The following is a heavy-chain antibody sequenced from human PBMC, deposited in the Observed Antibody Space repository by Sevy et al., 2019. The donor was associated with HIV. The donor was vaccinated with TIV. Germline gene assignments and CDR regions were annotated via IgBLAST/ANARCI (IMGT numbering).Heavy chain of an antibody. CDR2: ISYDGSNK. CDR1: GFTFSSYA. V-gene: IGHV3-30-3*01. J-gene: IGHJ6*02. Sequence: GGSLRLSCAASGFTFSSYAMHWVRQAPGKGLEWVAVISYDGSNKYYADSVKGRFTISRDNSKNTLYLQMNSLRAEDTAVYYCARGGSGYRQARSVPSFGYYYYGMDVWGQGTTVTVSS. D-gene: IGHD5-18*01. CDR3: ARGGSGYRQARSVPSFGYYYYGMDV.